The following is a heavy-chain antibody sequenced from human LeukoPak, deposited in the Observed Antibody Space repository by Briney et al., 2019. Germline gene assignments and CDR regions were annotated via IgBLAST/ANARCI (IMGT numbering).Heavy chain of an antibody. CDR1: GDSVSSISAA. CDR2: TFYRSKWYH. Sequence: SQTLSLTCAISGDSVSSISAAWNWIRQSPSRGLEWLGRTFYRSKWYHDSAVSVKSRITINPDTSKNQFSLRLNSVTPEDTAVYYCGRTEYYFDYWGQGTLVTVSS. J-gene: IGHJ4*02. CDR3: GRTEYYFDY. D-gene: IGHD3-10*01. V-gene: IGHV6-1*01.